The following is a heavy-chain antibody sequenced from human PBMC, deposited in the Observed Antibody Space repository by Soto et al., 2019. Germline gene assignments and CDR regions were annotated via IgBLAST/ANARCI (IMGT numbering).Heavy chain of an antibody. CDR2: INPNSGGT. D-gene: IGHD6-19*01. Sequence: GASVKVSCKASGYTFTGYYMHWVRQAPGQRLKWMGWINPNSGGTNYAQKFQGWVTMTRDTSISTAYMELSRLRSDDTAVYYCARESSGWYDGSAYYFDYWGQGTLVTVSS. J-gene: IGHJ4*02. V-gene: IGHV1-2*04. CDR3: ARESSGWYDGSAYYFDY. CDR1: GYTFTGYY.